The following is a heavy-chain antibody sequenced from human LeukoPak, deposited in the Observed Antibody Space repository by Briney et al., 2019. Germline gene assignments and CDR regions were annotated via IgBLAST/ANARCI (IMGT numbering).Heavy chain of an antibody. CDR1: GYTFTDYY. D-gene: IGHD3-16*01. CDR3: ARGAYKGRFLGDY. J-gene: IGHJ4*02. V-gene: IGHV1-69*06. Sequence: SVKVSCKASGYTFTDYYMHWVRQAPGQGVEWMGGIIPIFGTANYAKKFQGRVKITADKSTSTAYMELSSLRSEDTAVYYCARGAYKGRFLGDYWGQGTLVTVSS. CDR2: IIPIFGTA.